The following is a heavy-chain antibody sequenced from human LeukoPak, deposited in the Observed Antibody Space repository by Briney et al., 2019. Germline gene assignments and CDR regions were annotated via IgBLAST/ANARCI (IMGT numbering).Heavy chain of an antibody. J-gene: IGHJ3*02. CDR3: ARRNKAVPGDAFDM. V-gene: IGHV4-39*01. CDR1: GGAISSSSYY. D-gene: IGHD6-19*01. Sequence: SETLSLTCTVSGGAISSSSYYWGWIRQPPGKGLEWIGNIYYSGSTYYNPSLKSRVTISVDTSKSQFSLKLRSVTAADTAVFYCARRNKAVPGDAFDMWGQGTMVTVSS. CDR2: IYYSGST.